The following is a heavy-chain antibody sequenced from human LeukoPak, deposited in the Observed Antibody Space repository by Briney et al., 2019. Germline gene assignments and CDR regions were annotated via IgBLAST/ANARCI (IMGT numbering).Heavy chain of an antibody. CDR1: GFTFSGSA. J-gene: IGHJ4*02. D-gene: IGHD3-3*01. CDR2: IRNKANSYAT. CDR3: TRERDFWGLDY. Sequence: GGSLRLSCAASGFTFSGSAMHWVRQASGKGLEWVGRIRNKANSYATAYAASVKGRFTISRDDSKNTAYLQMNSLKTEDTAVYYCTRERDFWGLDYWGQGTLVTVSS. V-gene: IGHV3-73*01.